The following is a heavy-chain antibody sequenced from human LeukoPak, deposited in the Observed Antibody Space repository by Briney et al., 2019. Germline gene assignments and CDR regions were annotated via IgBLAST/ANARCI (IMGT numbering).Heavy chain of an antibody. D-gene: IGHD6-13*01. CDR2: IYPGDSDT. J-gene: IGHJ4*02. CDR1: GYSFTSYW. CDR3: AGHTDFRGSSWYCDY. Sequence: GESLKISCKGSGYSFTSYWIGWVRQMPGKGLEWMGIIYPGDSDTRYSPSFQGQVTISADKSISTAYLQWSSLKASDTAMYYCAGHTDFRGSSWYCDYWGQGTLVTVSS. V-gene: IGHV5-51*01.